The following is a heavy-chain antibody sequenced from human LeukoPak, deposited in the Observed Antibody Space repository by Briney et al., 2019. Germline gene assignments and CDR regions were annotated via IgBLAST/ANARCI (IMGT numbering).Heavy chain of an antibody. CDR2: ISAGGGAI. CDR3: AKDKSGSSWYYFDY. J-gene: IGHJ4*02. CDR1: AFTFSNHA. D-gene: IGHD6-13*01. V-gene: IGHV3-23*01. Sequence: SGGSLRLSCAASAFTFSNHAMSWVRQTPGKGLEWVSGISAGGGAILYADSVKGRFTISRDNSKNTLYLHMNNLRVEDTAVYYCAKDKSGSSWYYFDYWGQGTLVTVSS.